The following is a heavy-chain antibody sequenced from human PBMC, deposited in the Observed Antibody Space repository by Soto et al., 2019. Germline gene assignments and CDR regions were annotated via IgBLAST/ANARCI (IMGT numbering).Heavy chain of an antibody. CDR2: IYPGDSDT. D-gene: IGHD3-3*01. CDR1: GYSFTSYW. J-gene: IGHJ6*02. CDR3: ASLVPQDTIFGVDPYGMDV. Sequence: PGESLKISCKGSGYSFTSYWIGWVRQMPGKGLEWMGIIYPGDSDTRYSPSFQGQVTISADKSISTAYLQWSSLKASDTAMYYCASLVPQDTIFGVDPYGMDVWGQGTTVTVSS. V-gene: IGHV5-51*01.